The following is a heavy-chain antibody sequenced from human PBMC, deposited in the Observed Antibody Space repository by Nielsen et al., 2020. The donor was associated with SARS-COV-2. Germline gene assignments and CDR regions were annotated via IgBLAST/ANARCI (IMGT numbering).Heavy chain of an antibody. CDR3: ARHAGQAAGVLNWLHP. CDR1: GSISTYY. CDR2: VDHSGST. D-gene: IGHD6-13*01. V-gene: IGHV4-39*01. J-gene: IGHJ5*02. Sequence: SETLSLTCSGSISTYYWSWIRQAPGKGLEWIVSVDHSGSTSYNPSLKSRVTTSVDMSKNQFSLRLRSVTAADTAVYYCARHAGQAAGVLNWLHPWGQGTRVTVSS.